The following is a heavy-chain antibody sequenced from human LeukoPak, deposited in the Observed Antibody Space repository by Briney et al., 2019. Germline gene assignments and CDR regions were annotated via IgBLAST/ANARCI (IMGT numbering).Heavy chain of an antibody. Sequence: PSETLSLTCTVSGYSISSGYYWGWIRQPPGKGLEWIGSIYHSGSTYYNPSLKSRVTISVDTSKNQFSLKLSSVTAADTAVYYCASSDGDLSFDYWRQGTLVTVSS. CDR3: ASSDGDLSFDY. CDR2: IYHSGST. D-gene: IGHD4-17*01. J-gene: IGHJ4*02. CDR1: GYSISSGYY. V-gene: IGHV4-38-2*02.